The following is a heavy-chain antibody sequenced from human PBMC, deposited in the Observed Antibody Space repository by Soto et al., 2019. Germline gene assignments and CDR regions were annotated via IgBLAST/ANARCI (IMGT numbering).Heavy chain of an antibody. D-gene: IGHD2-21*02. CDR1: GASISTGGYY. J-gene: IGHJ5*02. CDR2: IYHSGTT. Sequence: QVRLQESGPGLVKPSQTLSLTCIVSGASISTGGYYWSWIRQHPGKGLELIGYIYHSGTTYYNPSLESRLSISADSSKNLLSLDLTSVTAADTAIYYCARATAPCWFDPCSHGTLVTVSS. V-gene: IGHV4-31*03. CDR3: ARATAPCWFDP.